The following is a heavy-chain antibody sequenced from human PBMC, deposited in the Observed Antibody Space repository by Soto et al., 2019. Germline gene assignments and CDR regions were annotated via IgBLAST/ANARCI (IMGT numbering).Heavy chain of an antibody. CDR1: GFTFDDYA. D-gene: IGHD3-22*01. J-gene: IGHJ3*02. CDR3: AKDMRIVVVTRAFDI. V-gene: IGHV3-9*01. Sequence: SVRLSCAAPGFTFDDYAMYWVRQAPGKGLEWVSGISWNSGSIGYADSVKGRFTISRDNAKNSLYLQMNSLRAEDTALYYCAKDMRIVVVTRAFDIWGQGTIVTVSS. CDR2: ISWNSGSI.